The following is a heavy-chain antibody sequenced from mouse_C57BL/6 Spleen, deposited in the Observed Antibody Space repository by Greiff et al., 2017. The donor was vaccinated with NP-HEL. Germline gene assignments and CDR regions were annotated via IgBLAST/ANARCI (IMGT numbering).Heavy chain of an antibody. Sequence: EVKLVESGGDLVKPGGSLKLSCAASGFTFSSYGMSWVRQTPDKRLEWVATISSGGSYTYYPDSVKGRFTISRDNAKNTLYLQMSSLKSEDTAMYYCARRGLLRSSWFAYWGQGTLVTVSA. J-gene: IGHJ3*01. D-gene: IGHD1-1*01. V-gene: IGHV5-6*02. CDR3: ARRGLLRSSWFAY. CDR2: ISSGGSYT. CDR1: GFTFSSYG.